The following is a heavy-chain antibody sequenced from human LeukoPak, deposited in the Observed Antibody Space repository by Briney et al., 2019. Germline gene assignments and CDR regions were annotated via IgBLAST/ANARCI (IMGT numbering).Heavy chain of an antibody. Sequence: PGGSLRLSCAASGFNLSTYSMNWVRQAPGKGLEWVSSISSSSSYIYYADSVKGRFTISRDNAKNSLYLQMNSLRAEDTAVYYCARGPDYDFWSGYSTYYYYYGMDVWGQGTTVTVSS. CDR2: ISSSSSYI. CDR1: GFNLSTYS. V-gene: IGHV3-21*01. J-gene: IGHJ6*02. CDR3: ARGPDYDFWSGYSTYYYYYGMDV. D-gene: IGHD3-3*01.